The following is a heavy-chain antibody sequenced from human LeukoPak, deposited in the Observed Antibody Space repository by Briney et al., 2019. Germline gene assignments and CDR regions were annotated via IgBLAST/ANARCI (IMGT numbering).Heavy chain of an antibody. J-gene: IGHJ4*02. CDR1: GGSFSGYY. V-gene: IGHV4-34*01. D-gene: IGHD3-22*01. CDR3: ARMEYDRGYYFDY. Sequence: SETLSLTCAVYGGSFSGYYWSWIRQPPGKGLEWIGEINHSGSTNYNPSLKSRVTISVDTSKNQFSLKLSSVTAADTAVHYCARMEYDRGYYFDYWGQGTLVTVSS. CDR2: INHSGST.